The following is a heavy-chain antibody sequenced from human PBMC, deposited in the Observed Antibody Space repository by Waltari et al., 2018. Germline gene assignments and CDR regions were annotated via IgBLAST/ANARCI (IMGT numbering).Heavy chain of an antibody. CDR1: GGTFSSYA. CDR3: ARQWVGVGATRERRFDY. Sequence: QVQLVQSGAEVKKPGSSVKVSCKASGGTFSSYAISWVRQAPGQGLEWMGGIIPIFGTANYAQKFQGRVTITADESTSTAYMELSSLRSEDTAVYYCARQWVGVGATRERRFDYWGQGTLVTVSS. D-gene: IGHD1-26*01. CDR2: IIPIFGTA. V-gene: IGHV1-69*01. J-gene: IGHJ4*02.